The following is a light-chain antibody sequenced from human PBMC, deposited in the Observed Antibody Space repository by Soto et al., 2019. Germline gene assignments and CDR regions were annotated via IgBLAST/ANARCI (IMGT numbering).Light chain of an antibody. CDR1: SSDVGRYDY. CDR3: CSFTSITTYV. V-gene: IGLV2-14*01. CDR2: EVS. J-gene: IGLJ1*01. Sequence: QSALTQPRSVSWSPGQSVTISCTGTSSDVGRYDYVSWYQQHPGKAPKLIISEVSNRPSGVSNRFSGSKSGNTASLIISGLQAEDEADYYCCSFTSITTYVFGTGTKVTVL.